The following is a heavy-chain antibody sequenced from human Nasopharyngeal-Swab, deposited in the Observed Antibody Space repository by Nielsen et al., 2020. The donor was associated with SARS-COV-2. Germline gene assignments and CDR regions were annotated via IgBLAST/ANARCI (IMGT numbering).Heavy chain of an antibody. CDR3: ARDGLDYDFWSAYFMDV. Sequence: GESLKISCAASGFTFNNYNFNWLRQAPGKVLEWVSSISSSSSYIYYADSVKGRFTISRDNAKNSLYLQMNSLSAEDTAVYYCARDGLDYDFWSAYFMDVWGQGTTVTVSS. D-gene: IGHD3-3*01. J-gene: IGHJ6*02. CDR2: ISSSSSYI. CDR1: GFTFNNYN. V-gene: IGHV3-21*01.